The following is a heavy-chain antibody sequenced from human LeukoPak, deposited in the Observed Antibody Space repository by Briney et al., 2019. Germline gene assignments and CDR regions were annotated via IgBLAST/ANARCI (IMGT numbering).Heavy chain of an antibody. Sequence: PGGSLRLSCAASGFSFSGSWMHWVRQAPAKGLVWVSRINSDGSTTTYADSVQGRFTISRGNAKNTLYLQMNSLRAEDTAVYYCIRGLGGGSDYWGLGTLVTVTS. V-gene: IGHV3-74*03. CDR3: IRGLGGGSDY. CDR2: INSDGSTT. CDR1: GFSFSGSW. D-gene: IGHD4-23*01. J-gene: IGHJ4*02.